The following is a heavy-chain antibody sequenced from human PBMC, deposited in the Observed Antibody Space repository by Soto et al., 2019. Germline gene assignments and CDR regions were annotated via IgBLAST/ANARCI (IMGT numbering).Heavy chain of an antibody. V-gene: IGHV3-21*01. CDR1: GFTFSSYS. J-gene: IGHJ6*02. D-gene: IGHD6-19*01. Sequence: PGGSLRLSCAASGFTFSSYSMNWVRQAPGKGLEWVSSISSSSSYIYYADSVKGRFTISRDNAKNSLYLQMNSLRAEDTAVYYCARDTSSGWYWDNYYYGMDVWGQGTTVTVSS. CDR3: ARDTSSGWYWDNYYYGMDV. CDR2: ISSSSSYI.